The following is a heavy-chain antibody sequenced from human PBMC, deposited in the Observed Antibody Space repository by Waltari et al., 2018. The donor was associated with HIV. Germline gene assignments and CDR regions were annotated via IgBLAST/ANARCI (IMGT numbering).Heavy chain of an antibody. Sequence: QVQLQESGPGLVKPSETLSLTCAVSGYSISSGYYWGWIRQPPGKGLEWIGSFYLSGSTYYNPSLKSRVTISVDTSKNQFSLKLSSVIAADTAVYYCAREVYSGYDRGIDYWGQGTL. CDR3: AREVYSGYDRGIDY. CDR2: FYLSGST. J-gene: IGHJ4*02. V-gene: IGHV4-38-2*02. CDR1: GYSISSGYY. D-gene: IGHD5-12*01.